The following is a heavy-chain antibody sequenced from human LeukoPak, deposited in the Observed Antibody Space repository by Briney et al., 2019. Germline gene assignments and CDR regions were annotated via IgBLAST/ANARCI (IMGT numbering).Heavy chain of an antibody. CDR1: GGSISSYY. CDR2: IYYSGST. CDR3: ARGFGYGSYYYYYSMDV. D-gene: IGHD3-10*01. J-gene: IGHJ6*03. V-gene: IGHV4-59*01. Sequence: SETLSLTCTVSGGSISSYYWSWIRQPPGKGLEWIGYIYYSGSTNYNPSLKSRVTISVDTSKNQFSLKLSSVTAADTAVYYCARGFGYGSYYYYYSMDVWGKGTTVTVSS.